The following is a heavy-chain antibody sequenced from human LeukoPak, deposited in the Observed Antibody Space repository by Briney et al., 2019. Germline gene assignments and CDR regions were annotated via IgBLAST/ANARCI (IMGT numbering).Heavy chain of an antibody. Sequence: GGSLRLSCAASGFTFSSYAMHWVRQAPGKGLEWVAVISYDGSNKYYADSVKGRFTISRDISKNTLYLQMNSLRAEDTAVYYCARAPYDSRGYVFDHWGQGTVVTVSS. D-gene: IGHD3-22*01. J-gene: IGHJ4*02. V-gene: IGHV3-30*01. CDR1: GFTFSSYA. CDR3: ARAPYDSRGYVFDH. CDR2: ISYDGSNK.